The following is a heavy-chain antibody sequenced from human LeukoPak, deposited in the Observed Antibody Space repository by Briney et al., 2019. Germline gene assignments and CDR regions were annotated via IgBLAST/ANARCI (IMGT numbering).Heavy chain of an antibody. CDR1: GGSISSGGYY. D-gene: IGHD1-26*01. J-gene: IGHJ4*02. CDR2: ISYSGST. V-gene: IGHV4-30-4*01. Sequence: MPSETLSLTCSVSGGSISSGGYYWSWIRQPPGKGLEWIGYISYSGSTYYNPSLKSRVTMSVDTSKNQFSLKLSSVTAADTAVYYCAREFAWEPLFNWGQGTLVTVSS. CDR3: AREFAWEPLFN.